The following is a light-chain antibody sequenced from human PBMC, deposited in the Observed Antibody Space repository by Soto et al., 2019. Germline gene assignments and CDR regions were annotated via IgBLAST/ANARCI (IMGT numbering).Light chain of an antibody. CDR3: QQRSNWPT. CDR1: QSINNY. CDR2: DGS. Sequence: VLTQSPDTLSLSPGDRATLSCRASQSINNYLAWYQQKPGQAPRLLIYDGSNRATGIPARFSGSGSGTDFTLIISSLEPEDFAVYYCQQRSNWPTFGQGTRLENK. V-gene: IGKV3-11*01. J-gene: IGKJ5*01.